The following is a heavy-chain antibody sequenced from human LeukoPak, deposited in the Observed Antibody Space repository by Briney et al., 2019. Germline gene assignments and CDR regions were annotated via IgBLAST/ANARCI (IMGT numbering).Heavy chain of an antibody. CDR3: ARDKFCSDTGSCIIGLFDF. CDR2: INHRGSS. Sequence: ASETLSLTCGVFGGSFSGYYWTWLRQPPGKGLEWIGQINHRGSSHYNPSLRSRVTISVDTSKTQFSLKLTSVTAADTAVYYCARDKFCSDTGSCIIGLFDFWGQGALVTVSS. CDR1: GGSFSGYY. D-gene: IGHD2-15*01. J-gene: IGHJ4*02. V-gene: IGHV4-34*01.